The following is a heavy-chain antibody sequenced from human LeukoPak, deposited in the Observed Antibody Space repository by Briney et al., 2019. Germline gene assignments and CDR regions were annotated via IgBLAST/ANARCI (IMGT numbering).Heavy chain of an antibody. CDR2: IYYTGST. Sequence: SETLSLTCTVSGGSISSSYWSWIRQPPGKGLEWIGYIYYTGSTNYNPSLKSRVTISVDTSKNQFSLKLSSVTAADTGVYYCARENKQPRLGAFDIWGQGTMFTVSS. J-gene: IGHJ3*02. V-gene: IGHV4-59*01. CDR1: GGSISSSY. CDR3: ARENKQPRLGAFDI. D-gene: IGHD6-13*01.